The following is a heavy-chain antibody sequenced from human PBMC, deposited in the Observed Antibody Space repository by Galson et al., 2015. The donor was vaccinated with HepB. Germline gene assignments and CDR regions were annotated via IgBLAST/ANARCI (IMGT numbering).Heavy chain of an antibody. CDR3: ARRRDSGSYFNWFKP. CDR2: IYPGESDT. V-gene: IGHV5-51*01. J-gene: IGHJ5*02. CDR1: GYNFTNYW. D-gene: IGHD3-10*01. Sequence: QSGAEVKKPGQSLKISCTDSGYNFTNYWIGWVRQMPGKGLEWMGIIYPGESDTRYSPSFQGQVTISADKSISTAYLQWSSLKASDTAMYYCARRRDSGSYFNWFKPWGQGTRVTVSS.